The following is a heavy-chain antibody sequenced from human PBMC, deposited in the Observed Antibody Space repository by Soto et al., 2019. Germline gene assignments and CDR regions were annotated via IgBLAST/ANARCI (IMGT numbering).Heavy chain of an antibody. CDR1: GYTFTNYY. D-gene: IGHD6-13*01. J-gene: IGHJ4*02. CDR3: ARDLAAADY. V-gene: IGHV1-46*01. CDR2: INPTGGST. Sequence: QVQLVQSGAEVKKPGASVKVSCKASGYTFTNYYIHXVRQAPGQGLEWMGIINPTGGSTNYAQKXQGRXTXXXXXXXXXXXMELSSLRFEDTAVYYCARDLAAADYWGQGTLVTVSS.